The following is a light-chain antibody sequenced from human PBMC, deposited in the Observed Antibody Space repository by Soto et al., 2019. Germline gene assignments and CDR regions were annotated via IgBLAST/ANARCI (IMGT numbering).Light chain of an antibody. CDR1: SSNIGSDF. J-gene: IGLJ2*01. CDR3: GTWDSSLSGVI. V-gene: IGLV1-51*01. CDR2: DNN. Sequence: QSVLTQPPSVSAAPGQRVFISCSGSSSNIGSDFVSWYQHLPGTAPRLLIYDNNKRPSGIPDRFSGSKSGTSATLGITGLQTGDEADYYCGTWDSSLSGVIFGGGTKVTVL.